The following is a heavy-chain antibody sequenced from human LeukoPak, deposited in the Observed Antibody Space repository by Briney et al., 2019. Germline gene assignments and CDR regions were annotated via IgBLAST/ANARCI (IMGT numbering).Heavy chain of an antibody. D-gene: IGHD5-18*01. J-gene: IGHJ4*02. V-gene: IGHV3-23*01. CDR3: ATRGDSYYFDY. Sequence: HAGGSLRLSCAASGFTFSSYAMSWVRQAPGKGLEWVSAISGSGGSTYYADSVKGRFTISRDNSKNTLYLQMNSLRAEDTAVYYCATRGDSYYFDYWGQGTLVTVSS. CDR1: GFTFSSYA. CDR2: ISGSGGST.